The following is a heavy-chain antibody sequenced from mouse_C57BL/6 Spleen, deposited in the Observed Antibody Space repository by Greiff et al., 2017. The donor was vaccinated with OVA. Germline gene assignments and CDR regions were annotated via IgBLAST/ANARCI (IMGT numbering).Heavy chain of an antibody. J-gene: IGHJ2*01. V-gene: IGHV1-80*01. Sequence: QVQLQQSGAELVKPGASVKISCKASGYAFSSYWMNWVKQRPGKGLEWIGQIYPGDGDTNYNGKFKGKATLTADKSSSTAYMQLSSLTSEDSAVYFCARISTTVGFPFDYWGQGTTLTVSS. CDR3: ARISTTVGFPFDY. D-gene: IGHD1-1*01. CDR1: GYAFSSYW. CDR2: IYPGDGDT.